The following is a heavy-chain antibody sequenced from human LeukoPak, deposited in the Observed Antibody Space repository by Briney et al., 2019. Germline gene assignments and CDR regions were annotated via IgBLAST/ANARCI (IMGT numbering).Heavy chain of an antibody. J-gene: IGHJ4*02. Sequence: PSETLSLTCTVSGGSISSSSYYWGWIRQPPGKGLEWIGSIYYSGSTYCNPSLKSRVTISVDTSKNQFSLKLSSVTAADTAVYYCARHASYTAIFDYWGQGTLVTVSS. CDR2: IYYSGST. V-gene: IGHV4-39*01. D-gene: IGHD5-18*01. CDR3: ARHASYTAIFDY. CDR1: GGSISSSSYY.